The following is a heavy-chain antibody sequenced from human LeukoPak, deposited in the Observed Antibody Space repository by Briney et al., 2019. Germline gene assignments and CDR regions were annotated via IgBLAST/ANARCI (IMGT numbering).Heavy chain of an antibody. D-gene: IGHD6-19*01. CDR3: VGSIGWWGFDY. J-gene: IGHJ4*02. V-gene: IGHV3-74*01. Sequence: PGESLRLSCGVSGFTFDDHAMHWVRQAPGKGLVWVSRINSDGSSTAYADPVKGRFTISRDNATHTRYLQMQSRRAAAATLDSCVGSIGWWGFDYWGQGTLVTVSP. CDR2: INSDGSST. CDR1: GFTFDDHA.